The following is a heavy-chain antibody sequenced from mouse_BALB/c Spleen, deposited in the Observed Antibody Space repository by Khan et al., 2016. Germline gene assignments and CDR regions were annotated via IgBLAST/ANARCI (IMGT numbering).Heavy chain of an antibody. CDR3: ARDYDYDY. J-gene: IGHJ2*01. Sequence: VQLQESGAELAKPGASVKMSCKASGYTFTSYWMHWVKQRPGQGLEWIGYINPSTGYTEYNQTFKDKATLTADKSSSTAYMQLSSLTSEDSAVYYCARDYDYDYWGQGTTLTVSS. D-gene: IGHD2-4*01. V-gene: IGHV1-7*01. CDR2: INPSTGYT. CDR1: GYTFTSYW.